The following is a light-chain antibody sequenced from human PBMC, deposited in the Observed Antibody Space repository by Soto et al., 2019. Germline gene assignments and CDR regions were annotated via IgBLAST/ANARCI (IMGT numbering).Light chain of an antibody. Sequence: QSALTQPASVSGSPGQSITISCTGTSDDVGGYNYVSWYQQHPGKAPKFMIYEVSNRPSGVSDRFSGSKSGNTASLTISGLQAEDEADYFCSSYTSSSTHVIFGGGTQLTVL. CDR2: EVS. V-gene: IGLV2-14*01. J-gene: IGLJ2*01. CDR3: SSYTSSSTHVI. CDR1: SDDVGGYNY.